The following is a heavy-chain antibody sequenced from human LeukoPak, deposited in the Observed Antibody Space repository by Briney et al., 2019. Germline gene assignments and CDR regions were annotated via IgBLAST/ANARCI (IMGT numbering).Heavy chain of an antibody. Sequence: PGGSLRLSCAASGFTFSSYSMNWVRQAPGKGLEWVSSISSSSSYIYYADSVKGRFTISRDNAKNSLYLQMNSLRAEDTAVYYCARDPLDDRYQLLKISRNYYYYYMDVWGKGTTVTISS. CDR2: ISSSSSYI. CDR3: ARDPLDDRYQLLKISRNYYYYYMDV. J-gene: IGHJ6*03. CDR1: GFTFSSYS. V-gene: IGHV3-21*01. D-gene: IGHD2-2*01.